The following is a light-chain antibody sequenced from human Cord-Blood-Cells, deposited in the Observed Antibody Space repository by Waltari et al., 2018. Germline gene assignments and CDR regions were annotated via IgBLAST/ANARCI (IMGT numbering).Light chain of an antibody. CDR1: QSVSSY. J-gene: IGKJ5*01. V-gene: IGKV3-11*01. Sequence: ILLTQSPATLSLSPGERATLSCRASQSVSSYLAWYQQKPGQAPRLLIYDASNRATGIPARFSGSGSGTDFTLTISSLEHEDFEVYYCQQRSNWPPITFGQGTRLEIK. CDR3: QQRSNWPPIT. CDR2: DAS.